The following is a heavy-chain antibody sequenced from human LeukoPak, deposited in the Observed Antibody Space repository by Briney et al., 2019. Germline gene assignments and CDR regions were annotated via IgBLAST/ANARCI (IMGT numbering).Heavy chain of an antibody. J-gene: IGHJ5*02. CDR2: INHSGSI. CDR1: GGSFSGYY. Sequence: SSETLSLTCAVYGGSFSGYYWSWIRQPPGKGLEWIGEINHSGSINYNPSLKSRVTISVDTSKNQFSLKLSSVTAADTAVYYCARRGGVLRYFDWPNWFDPWGQGTLVTVSS. D-gene: IGHD3-9*01. CDR3: ARRGGVLRYFDWPNWFDP. V-gene: IGHV4-34*01.